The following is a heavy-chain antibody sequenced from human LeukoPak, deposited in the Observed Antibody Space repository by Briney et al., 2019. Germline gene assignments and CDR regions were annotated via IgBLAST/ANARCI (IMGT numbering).Heavy chain of an antibody. J-gene: IGHJ6*04. CDR2: INSDGSST. V-gene: IGHV3-74*01. CDR3: ATDVYYRLDV. CDR1: ELPFSDSW. Sequence: DPGGSLRLSCAASELPFSDSWMHWVRQAPGQGLGWVPRINSDGSSTTYADSVKGRFTISRDNAKNTLYLQMNSLRAEDTAVYYCATDVYYRLDVWGKGTTVTVSS.